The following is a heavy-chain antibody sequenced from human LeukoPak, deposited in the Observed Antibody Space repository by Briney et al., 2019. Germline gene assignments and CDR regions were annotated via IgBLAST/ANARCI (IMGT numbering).Heavy chain of an antibody. CDR1: GFTFRTYW. Sequence: GGSLRLSCAASGFTFRTYWMSWVRQAPGKGLEWVANMKPDGSEKYYLDSVKGRFTISRDNARNPLYLQMNSLRAEDTAVYYCARDGVWFGEFFDYWGQGTLVTVSS. D-gene: IGHD3-10*01. J-gene: IGHJ4*02. V-gene: IGHV3-7*01. CDR2: MKPDGSEK. CDR3: ARDGVWFGEFFDY.